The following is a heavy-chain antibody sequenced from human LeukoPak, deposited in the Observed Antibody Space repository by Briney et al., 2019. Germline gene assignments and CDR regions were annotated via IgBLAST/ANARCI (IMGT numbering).Heavy chain of an antibody. Sequence: ASVKVSCKASGYTFTGYYMHWVRQASGQGLEWMGWINPNSGGTNYAQKFQGRVTMTRDTSISTAYMELSRLRSDDTAVYYCARKDYYDSSGYYPNDYWGQGTLVTVSS. CDR2: INPNSGGT. D-gene: IGHD3-22*01. V-gene: IGHV1-2*02. CDR3: ARKDYYDSSGYYPNDY. CDR1: GYTFTGYY. J-gene: IGHJ4*02.